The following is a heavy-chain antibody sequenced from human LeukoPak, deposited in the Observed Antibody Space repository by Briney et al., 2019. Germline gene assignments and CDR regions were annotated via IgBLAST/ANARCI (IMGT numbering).Heavy chain of an antibody. Sequence: GGSLRLSCAASGFTFSSCWMHWVRQAPGKGLVWVSRINSEGNSTNYADSVKGRFTISRDNAKNTLYLQMNSLRVEDTAVYFCAGGGSIEVAGYWGQGTLVTVSS. CDR1: GFTFSSCW. J-gene: IGHJ4*02. CDR3: AGGGSIEVAGY. D-gene: IGHD6-19*01. CDR2: INSEGNST. V-gene: IGHV3-74*01.